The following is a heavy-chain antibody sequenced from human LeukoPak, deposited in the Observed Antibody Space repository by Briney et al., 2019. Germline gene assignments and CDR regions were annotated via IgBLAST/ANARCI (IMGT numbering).Heavy chain of an antibody. V-gene: IGHV4-39*01. CDR3: ANHLWHYYYYMDV. CDR2: IYYSGDT. CDR1: GGSISSSSYY. Sequence: PSETLSLTWTLAGGSISSSSYYWGWIRQPPGKGLEWIGSIYYSGDTYYNPSLKSRRVTISVDTSKNQFSLRLSSVTAADTAVYSCANHLWHYYYYMDVWGKGSTVTVSS. J-gene: IGHJ6*03. D-gene: IGHD2-21*01.